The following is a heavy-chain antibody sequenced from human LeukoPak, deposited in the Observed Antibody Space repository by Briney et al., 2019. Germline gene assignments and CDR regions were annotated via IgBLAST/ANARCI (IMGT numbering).Heavy chain of an antibody. CDR2: IRSKAYGGTS. V-gene: IGHV3-49*04. D-gene: IGHD5-18*01. Sequence: GGSLRLSCTGSGFTFGDYAFNWVRQAPGKGLEWVGFIRSKAYGGTSEYAASVKGRFTISRDDSKSIAYLQMSSLKTEDTAVYYCARLSGYSYGCYDHWGQGALVTVSS. CDR3: ARLSGYSYGCYDH. J-gene: IGHJ4*02. CDR1: GFTFGDYA.